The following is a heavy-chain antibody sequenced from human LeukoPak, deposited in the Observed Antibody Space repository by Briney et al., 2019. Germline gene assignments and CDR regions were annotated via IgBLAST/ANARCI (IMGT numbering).Heavy chain of an antibody. CDR2: IYTSGST. CDR1: GGSISSYY. J-gene: IGHJ3*02. V-gene: IGHV4-4*07. CDR3: ARGYCSSTSCYSDAFDI. D-gene: IGHD2-2*01. Sequence: SETLSLTCTVSGGSISSYYWSWIRQLAGKGLEWIGRIYTSGSTNYNPSLKSRVTMSVDTSKNQFSLKLSSVTAADTAVYYCARGYCSSTSCYSDAFDIWGQGTMVTVSS.